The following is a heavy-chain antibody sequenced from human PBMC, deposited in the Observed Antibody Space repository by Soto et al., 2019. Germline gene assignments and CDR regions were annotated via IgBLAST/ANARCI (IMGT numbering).Heavy chain of an antibody. V-gene: IGHV4-31*03. CDR1: GGSISSGGYY. CDR2: IYYSGST. D-gene: IGHD2-2*01. J-gene: IGHJ3*02. CDR3: ARESFACSSTSCQEESDFDI. Sequence: SETLSLTCTVSGGSISSGGYYWSWIRQHPGKGLEWIGYIYYSGSTYYNPSLKSRVTISVDTSKNQFSLKLSSVTAADTAVYYCARESFACSSTSCQEESDFDIWGQGTMVTVSS.